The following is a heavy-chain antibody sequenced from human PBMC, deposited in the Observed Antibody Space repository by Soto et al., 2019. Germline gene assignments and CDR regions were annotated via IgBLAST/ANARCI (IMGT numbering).Heavy chain of an antibody. CDR3: VRDGYRGYDWAFDI. V-gene: IGHV3-74*01. D-gene: IGHD5-12*01. CDR1: GVTFTGYW. J-gene: IGHJ3*02. CDR2: ISSDGSTT. Sequence: GGSLRLSCAGSGVTFTGYWMHWVRQAPGKGLVWVSRISSDGSTTDYADSVRGRFTISRDNVKNSLYLQMNSLRVEDTAVYYCVRDGYRGYDWAFDIWGRGTMVTVSS.